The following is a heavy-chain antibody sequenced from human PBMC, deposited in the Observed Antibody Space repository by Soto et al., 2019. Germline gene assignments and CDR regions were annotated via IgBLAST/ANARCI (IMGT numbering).Heavy chain of an antibody. V-gene: IGHV4-34*01. CDR1: GGSFSGYY. CDR3: ATLDYDILTGYYRYNWFDP. D-gene: IGHD3-9*01. Sequence: SETLSLTCAVYGGSFSGYYWTWIRRPPGKGLEWIGEINHSGSTNYNPSLKSRVTLSVDTSKNQFSLKLSSVTAADTAVYYCATLDYDILTGYYRYNWFDPWGQGTPVTVSS. CDR2: INHSGST. J-gene: IGHJ5*02.